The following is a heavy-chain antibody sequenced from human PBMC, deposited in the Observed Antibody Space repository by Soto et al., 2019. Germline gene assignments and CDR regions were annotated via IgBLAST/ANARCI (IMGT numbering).Heavy chain of an antibody. J-gene: IGHJ6*02. CDR2: INRFGSYV. CDR1: GFTLSSYT. V-gene: IGHV3-21*01. D-gene: IGHD2-21*02. CDR3: ARAGITFARRRIGGDHYGLDV. Sequence: EVRLVESGGGLVKPGGSLRLSCAASGFTLSSYTMNWVRQAPGRGLEWVSNINRFGSYVWYADSVQGRFTISRDNAKNSVYLQMNSLRAEDTAVYYCARAGITFARRRIGGDHYGLDVWGQGTTVTVSS.